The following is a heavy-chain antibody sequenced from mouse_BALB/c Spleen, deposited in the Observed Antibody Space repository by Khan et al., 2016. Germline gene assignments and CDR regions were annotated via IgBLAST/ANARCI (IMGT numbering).Heavy chain of an antibody. Sequence: QVQLQQSGAELVRPGSSVKISCKASGYAFSSYWMNWVKQRPGQGLEGIGQIYPGDGDTNYNGKFKGKATLTADKSSSIAYMQLSSRTSEDSAVLCCAGSRRHYYDYFDYWGQGTTLTVSS. CDR2: IYPGDGDT. V-gene: IGHV1-80*01. D-gene: IGHD1-2*01. CDR1: GYAFSSYW. CDR3: AGSRRHYYDYFDY. J-gene: IGHJ2*01.